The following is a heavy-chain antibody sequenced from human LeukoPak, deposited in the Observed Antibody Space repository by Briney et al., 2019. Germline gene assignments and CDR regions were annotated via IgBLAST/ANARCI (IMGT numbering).Heavy chain of an antibody. CDR2: INPNSGGT. CDR3: ARAVTTVTNFDY. J-gene: IGHJ4*02. CDR1: GHTFTGYY. V-gene: IGHV1-2*06. Sequence: GGSVKVSCRASGHTFTGYYMHWVRQAPGQGLEWMGRINPNSGGTNYAQQFQGRVTMTRDTSISTAYMELSRLRSDDTAVYYCARAVTTVTNFDYWGQGTLVTVSS. D-gene: IGHD4-17*01.